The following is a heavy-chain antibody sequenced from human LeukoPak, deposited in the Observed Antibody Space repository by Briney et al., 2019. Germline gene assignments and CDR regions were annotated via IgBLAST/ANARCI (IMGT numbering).Heavy chain of an antibody. V-gene: IGHV4-4*07. CDR3: ARATPLRYFGWSRDAFDI. Sequence: SETLSLTCTVSGGSISSYYWSWIRQPAGKGLEWIGRIYTSGSTNYNPSLKSRVTMSVDTSKNQFSLKLSSVTAADTAVYYCARATPLRYFGWSRDAFDIWGQGTMVTVSS. D-gene: IGHD3-9*01. J-gene: IGHJ3*02. CDR2: IYTSGST. CDR1: GGSISSYY.